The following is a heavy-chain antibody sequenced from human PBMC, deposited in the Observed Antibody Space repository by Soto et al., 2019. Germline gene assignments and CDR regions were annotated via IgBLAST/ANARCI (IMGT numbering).Heavy chain of an antibody. V-gene: IGHV4-39*01. Sequence: SETLSLTCTVSGGSISNSSSYWGWIRQTPGKGQEWIGSIHYNGNTYYNPSLKSRVTISVDTSKNQFSLKLSSVTAADTAVYYCARRHHYYDSSGYYYWFDPWGQGTLVTVSS. CDR3: ARRHHYYDSSGYYYWFDP. CDR2: IHYNGNT. D-gene: IGHD3-22*01. CDR1: GGSISNSSSY. J-gene: IGHJ5*02.